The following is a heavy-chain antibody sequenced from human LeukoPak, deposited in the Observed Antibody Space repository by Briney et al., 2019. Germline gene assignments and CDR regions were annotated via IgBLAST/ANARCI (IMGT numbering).Heavy chain of an antibody. CDR2: ISGGGGST. CDR3: AKDIGYSYGYYYYYYGMDV. Sequence: GGSLRLSCAASGFTFDDYAMHWVRQAPGKGLEWVSLISGGGGSTYYADSVKGRFTISRDNSKNSLYLQMNSLRTEDTALYYCAKDIGYSYGYYYYYYGMDVWGQGTTVTVSS. V-gene: IGHV3-43*02. CDR1: GFTFDDYA. D-gene: IGHD5-18*01. J-gene: IGHJ6*02.